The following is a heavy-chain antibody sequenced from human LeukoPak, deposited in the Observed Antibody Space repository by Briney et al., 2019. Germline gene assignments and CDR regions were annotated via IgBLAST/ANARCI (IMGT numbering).Heavy chain of an antibody. CDR2: IKEDGSQK. J-gene: IGHJ4*02. CDR3: ARLGYPWYYDY. V-gene: IGHV3-7*01. D-gene: IGHD2-15*01. CDR1: GFTLSRHW. Sequence: GGSLRLSCAASGFTLSRHWMSWVRQAPGKGLEWVANIKEDGSQKYYVDAVKGRFTISRDNAKNSLYLQMNSLRVEDTAVYFCARLGYPWYYDYWGQGTLVTVSP.